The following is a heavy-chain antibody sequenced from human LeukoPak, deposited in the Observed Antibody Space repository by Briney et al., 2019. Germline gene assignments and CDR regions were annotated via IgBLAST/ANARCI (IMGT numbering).Heavy chain of an antibody. CDR1: GFIFSDYW. J-gene: IGHJ4*02. V-gene: IGHV3-74*01. Sequence: PGGSLRLSCAASGFIFSDYWMHWVRQGPGKGLVWVSRIKSDGSSTSYAESVKGRFTISRDNAKNTVYVHMNRLRDEDTAVYYCARGGRYAYFLDYWGQGTLVTVSS. CDR2: IKSDGSST. D-gene: IGHD3-16*01. CDR3: ARGGRYAYFLDY.